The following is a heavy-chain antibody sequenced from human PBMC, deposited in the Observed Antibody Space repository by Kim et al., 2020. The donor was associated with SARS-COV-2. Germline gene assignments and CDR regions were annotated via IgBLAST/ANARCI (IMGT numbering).Heavy chain of an antibody. Sequence: GGSLRLSCAASGFIFKNYGMAWVRQVPGKGLYWIASISASGGGATYADSVKGRFTISRDNSKNTLYLQMNSLRAEDTAVYHCATAMIRGVYDHWGQGTLVTVS. CDR3: ATAMIRGVYDH. V-gene: IGHV3-23*01. CDR1: GFIFKNYG. J-gene: IGHJ4*02. CDR2: ISASGGGA. D-gene: IGHD3-10*01.